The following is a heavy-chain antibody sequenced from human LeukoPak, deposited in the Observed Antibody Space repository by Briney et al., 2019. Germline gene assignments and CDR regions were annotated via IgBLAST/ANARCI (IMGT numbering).Heavy chain of an antibody. V-gene: IGHV3-48*04. CDR2: ISSRNSPI. CDR1: GFTFSTYD. D-gene: IGHD2-15*01. CDR3: ARGVRSPLYSYYYMDV. J-gene: IGHJ6*03. Sequence: PGGSLRLSCAASGFTFSTYDMNWVRQAPGKGLEWVSYISSRNSPIYYADSVKGRLTISRDNAKNSPYLEMNKLRAEDTAVYYCARGVRSPLYSYYYMDVWGKGTTVTVSS.